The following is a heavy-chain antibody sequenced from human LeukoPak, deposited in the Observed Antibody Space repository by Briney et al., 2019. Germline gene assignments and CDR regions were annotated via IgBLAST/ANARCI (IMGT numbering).Heavy chain of an antibody. CDR3: AKVRDYFYYGLDV. CDR2: IRSSGGST. V-gene: IGHV3-23*01. CDR1: GFTFNNYA. J-gene: IGHJ6*02. Sequence: GGSLRLSCAASGFTFNNYAMSWVRQAPGKGLEWVSVIRSSGGSTNYADSVKGRFTISRDNSENTLYLQMNSLRGEDTAVYYCAKVRDYFYYGLDVWGQGTTVTVSS.